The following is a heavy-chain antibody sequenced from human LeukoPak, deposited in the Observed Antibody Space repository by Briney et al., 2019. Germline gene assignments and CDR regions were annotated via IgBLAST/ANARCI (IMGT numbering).Heavy chain of an antibody. V-gene: IGHV4-4*07. CDR1: GGSISSYY. J-gene: IGHJ4*02. Sequence: SGTLSLTCSVSGGSISSYYWSWIRQPAGKGLEWIGRVHSSGGTNYNPSLQSRVTMSEHTSKNQFSLRLSSVTAADTAVYFCARDGLYSSGWYYFDFWGQGIQVTVSS. D-gene: IGHD6-19*01. CDR3: ARDGLYSSGWYYFDF. CDR2: VHSSGGT.